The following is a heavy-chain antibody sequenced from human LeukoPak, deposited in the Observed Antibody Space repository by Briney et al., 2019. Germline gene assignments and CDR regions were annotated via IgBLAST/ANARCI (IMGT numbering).Heavy chain of an antibody. CDR3: ARGDMIFGEQYAFDI. CDR2: IWYDGSNK. J-gene: IGHJ3*02. V-gene: IGHV3-33*08. D-gene: IGHD3/OR15-3a*01. CDR1: GFTFSSYA. Sequence: GGSLRLSCAASGFTFSSYAMHWVRQAPGKGLERVAVIWYDGSNKYYADSVKGRFAISRDNSKNTLYLQMNSLRAEDTAVYYCARGDMIFGEQYAFDIWGQGTMVTVSS.